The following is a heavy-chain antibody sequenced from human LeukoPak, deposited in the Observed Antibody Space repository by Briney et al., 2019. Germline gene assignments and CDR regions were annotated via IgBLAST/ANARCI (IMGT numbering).Heavy chain of an antibody. J-gene: IGHJ4*02. V-gene: IGHV4-39*07. Sequence: SETLSLTCTVSGGSISTSSYYWGWIRQPPGKGLEWIGNIYYDGSTYYNPSLKSRVTISADTSKNQFSLKLASVTAADTAVYYCARVGTFLHWGQGTLVTVSS. CDR3: ARVGTFLH. D-gene: IGHD7-27*01. CDR2: IYYDGST. CDR1: GGSISTSSYY.